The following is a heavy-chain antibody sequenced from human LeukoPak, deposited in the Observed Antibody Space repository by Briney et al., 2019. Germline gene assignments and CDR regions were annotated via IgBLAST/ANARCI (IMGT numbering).Heavy chain of an antibody. CDR3: ASGKSIVDY. Sequence: PSETLSLTCAVYGGSFSGYYWSWIRQPPGKGLEWIGEINHSGSTNYNPSLKSRVTISVDTSKNQLSLKLNSVTAADTAVYYCASGKSIVDYWGQGTLVTVSS. J-gene: IGHJ4*02. V-gene: IGHV4-34*01. CDR1: GGSFSGYY. CDR2: INHSGST.